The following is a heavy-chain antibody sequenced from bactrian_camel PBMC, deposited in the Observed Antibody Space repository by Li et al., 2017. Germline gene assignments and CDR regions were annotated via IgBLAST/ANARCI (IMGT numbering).Heavy chain of an antibody. CDR2: VYSDGRNT. J-gene: IGHJ2*01. Sequence: HVQLVESGGGLVQPGGSLRLSCAASGFSFSRVYYISWVRQAPGKGLEWVTSVYSDGRNTDYKDSVKGRFSISRDNTKNTVYLQMNSLKSEDTALYYCAKGVAYISGGFVGYLEVWGQGTQVTVS. CDR1: GFSFSRVYY. V-gene: IGHV3-2*01. CDR3: AKGVAYISGGFVGYLEV. D-gene: IGHD2*01.